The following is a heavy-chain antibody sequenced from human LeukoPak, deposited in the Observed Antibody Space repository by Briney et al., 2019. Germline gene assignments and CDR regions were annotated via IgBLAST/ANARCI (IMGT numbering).Heavy chain of an antibody. J-gene: IGHJ4*02. V-gene: IGHV4-4*02. CDR2: IYHSGST. CDR1: GGSISSSNW. D-gene: IGHD3-10*01. CDR3: ARYYYGSGSYYYFDY. Sequence: SETLSLTCTVSGGSISSSNWWSWVRQPPGKGLEWIGEIYHSGSTNYNPSLKSRVTISVDKSKNQFSLKLSSVTAADTAVYYCARYYYGSGSYYYFDYWGQGTLVTVSS.